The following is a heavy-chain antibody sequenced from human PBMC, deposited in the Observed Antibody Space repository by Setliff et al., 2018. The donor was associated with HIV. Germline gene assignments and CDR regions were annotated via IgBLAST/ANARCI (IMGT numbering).Heavy chain of an antibody. J-gene: IGHJ4*02. V-gene: IGHV2-5*01. CDR2: IYWNNNK. Sequence: ESGPTLVNPTQTLTLTCTFSGLSLSTSGVGVGWIRQSPGKALEWLAFIYWNNNKHYSTSLKSRLTVTKDTSKNRVVFTMTNMGPVDTATYYCAYSGRQLRGPYFDFWGQGTPVTVSS. D-gene: IGHD1-1*01. CDR1: GLSLSTSGVG. CDR3: AYSGRQLRGPYFDF.